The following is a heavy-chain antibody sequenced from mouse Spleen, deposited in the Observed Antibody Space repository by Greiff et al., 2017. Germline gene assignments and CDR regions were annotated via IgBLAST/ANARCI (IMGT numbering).Heavy chain of an antibody. Sequence: EVKLQESGPGLVKPSQSLSLTCSVTGYSITSGYYWNWIRQFPGNKLEWMGYISYDGSNNYNPSLKNRISITRDTSKNQFFLKLNSVTTEDTATYYCARVGTFGFAYWGQGTLVTVSA. V-gene: IGHV3-6*01. J-gene: IGHJ3*01. CDR2: ISYDGSN. D-gene: IGHD3-1*01. CDR3: ARVGTFGFAY. CDR1: GYSITSGYY.